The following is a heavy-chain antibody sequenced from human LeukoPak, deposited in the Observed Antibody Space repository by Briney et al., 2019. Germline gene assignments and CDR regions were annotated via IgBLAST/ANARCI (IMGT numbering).Heavy chain of an antibody. Sequence: PGGSLRLSCAASGFTFDDYGMSWVRQAPGKGLEWVSAISGSGGSTYYADSVKGRFTISRDNSKNTLYLQMNSLRAEDTAVYYCAKDPAAGTLDYWGQGTLVTVSS. CDR2: ISGSGGST. J-gene: IGHJ4*02. D-gene: IGHD1-1*01. CDR3: AKDPAAGTLDY. CDR1: GFTFDDYG. V-gene: IGHV3-23*01.